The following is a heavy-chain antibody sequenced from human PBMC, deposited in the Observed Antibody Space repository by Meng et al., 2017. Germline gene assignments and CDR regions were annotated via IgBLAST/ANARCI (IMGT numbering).Heavy chain of an antibody. V-gene: IGHV3-20*04. CDR2: INLNGGST. CDR1: GFTFADYG. Sequence: GESLKISCAASGFTFADYGMSWVRQAPGKGLEWVSGINLNGGSTGYAESVKGRFTISRDNAKNSLYLQMNSLRAEDTALYYCAREFFGSGSYYEDDAFDIWGQGTMVTVSS. J-gene: IGHJ3*02. CDR3: AREFFGSGSYYEDDAFDI. D-gene: IGHD3-10*01.